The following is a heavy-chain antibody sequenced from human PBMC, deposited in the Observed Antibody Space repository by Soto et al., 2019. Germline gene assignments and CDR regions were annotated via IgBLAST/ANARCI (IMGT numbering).Heavy chain of an antibody. Sequence: QVQLKQWGAGLLKPSETLSLTCAVYGGSFSGYYWSWIRQPPVKGLEWIGELNHSGSTNYNPSLKSRVTIAVDTSKNQFSLKLSSVTAAYTAVYYCARVRPRAYYYDSSGYPIFDYWGQGTLVTVSS. V-gene: IGHV4-34*01. CDR2: LNHSGST. CDR3: ARVRPRAYYYDSSGYPIFDY. D-gene: IGHD3-22*01. CDR1: GGSFSGYY. J-gene: IGHJ4*02.